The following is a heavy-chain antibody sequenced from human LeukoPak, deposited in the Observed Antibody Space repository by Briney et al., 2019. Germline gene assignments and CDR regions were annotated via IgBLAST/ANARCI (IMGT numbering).Heavy chain of an antibody. D-gene: IGHD3-22*01. J-gene: IGHJ6*02. CDR3: ARDCFKRGVSYDSSGYYNYYYGMDV. CDR1: GGSISSYY. CDR2: IYYSGST. V-gene: IGHV4-59*01. Sequence: SETLSLTCTVSGGSISSYYWSWIRQPPGKGLEWIGYIYYSGSTNYNPSLKSRVTISVDTSKNQFSLKLSSVTAADTAVYYCARDCFKRGVSYDSSGYYNYYYGMDVWGQGTTVTVSS.